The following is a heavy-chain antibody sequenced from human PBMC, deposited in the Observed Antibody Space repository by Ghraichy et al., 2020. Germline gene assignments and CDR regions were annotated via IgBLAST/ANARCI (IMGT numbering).Heavy chain of an antibody. Sequence: SVKDSCKASGGTFSSYAISWVRQAPGQGLEWMGGIIPIFGTANYAQKFQGRVTITADESTSTAYMELSSLRSEDTAVYYCARGVPQLLSPNAFDIWGQGTMVTVSS. CDR1: GGTFSSYA. CDR3: ARGVPQLLSPNAFDI. D-gene: IGHD2-2*01. CDR2: IIPIFGTA. J-gene: IGHJ3*02. V-gene: IGHV1-69*13.